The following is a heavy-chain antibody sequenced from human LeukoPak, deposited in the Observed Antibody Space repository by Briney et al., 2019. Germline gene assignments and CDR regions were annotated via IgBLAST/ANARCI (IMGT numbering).Heavy chain of an antibody. CDR1: GFTLSSYA. J-gene: IGHJ4*02. Sequence: PGGSLRLSCAASGFTLSSYAMSWVRQAPGKGLAWVSAISGRGGSKSYADSVKGRFTISRDNSKNTPNLQINSLRAEDTAVYYCAKDRGHDYVHYWGQGTLVTVSS. CDR3: AKDRGHDYVHY. V-gene: IGHV3-23*01. D-gene: IGHD4-17*01. CDR2: ISGRGGSK.